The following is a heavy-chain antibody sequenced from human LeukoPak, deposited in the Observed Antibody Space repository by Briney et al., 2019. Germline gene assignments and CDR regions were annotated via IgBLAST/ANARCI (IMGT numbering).Heavy chain of an antibody. CDR1: GYTFTSYG. CDR3: AREKGTIFGVVIPHFDY. D-gene: IGHD3-3*01. J-gene: IGHJ4*02. CDR2: ISAYNGNT. V-gene: IGHV1-18*01. Sequence: ASVTVSCKAPGYTFTSYGISWVRQAPGQGLEWMGWISAYNGNTNYAQKLQGRVTITTDTSTSTAYMELRSLRSDDTAVYYCAREKGTIFGVVIPHFDYWGQGTLVTVSS.